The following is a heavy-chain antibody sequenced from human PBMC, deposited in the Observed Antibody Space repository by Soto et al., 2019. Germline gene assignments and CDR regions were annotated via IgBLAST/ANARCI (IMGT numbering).Heavy chain of an antibody. J-gene: IGHJ6*02. Sequence: GESLKISCKGSGYSFTSYWIGWVRQMPGKGLEWMGIIYPGDSDTRYSPSFQGQVTISADKSISTAYLQMNSLRAEDTAVYYCAKDNAQEDYYYYGMDVWGQGTTVTVSS. CDR3: AKDNAQEDYYYYGMDV. D-gene: IGHD2-2*01. V-gene: IGHV5-51*01. CDR1: GYSFTSYW. CDR2: IYPGDSDT.